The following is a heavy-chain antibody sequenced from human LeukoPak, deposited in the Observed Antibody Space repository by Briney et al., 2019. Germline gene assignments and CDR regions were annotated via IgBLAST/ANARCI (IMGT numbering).Heavy chain of an antibody. CDR2: IYHSGST. V-gene: IGHV4-30-2*01. J-gene: IGHJ5*02. D-gene: IGHD3-10*01. CDR3: ARLLWFGEFSYNWFDP. CDR1: GGSISSGGYS. Sequence: SQTLSLTCAVSGGSISSGGYSWSWIRQPPGKGLEWIGYIYHSGSTYYNPSPKSRVTISVDRSKNQFPLKLSSVTAADTAVYYCARLLWFGEFSYNWFDPWGQGTLVTVSS.